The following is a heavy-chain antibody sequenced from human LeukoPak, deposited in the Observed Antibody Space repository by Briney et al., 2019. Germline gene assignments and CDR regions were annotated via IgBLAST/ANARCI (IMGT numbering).Heavy chain of an antibody. CDR1: GFTLSSYS. D-gene: IGHD3-22*01. J-gene: IGHJ4*02. CDR2: ISSSSSYI. CDR3: ARDPNYYDSSGYFDY. V-gene: IGHV3-21*01. Sequence: GGSLRLSCAASGFTLSSYSMNWVRQAPGKGLEWVSSISSSSSYIYYADSVKGRFTISRDNAKNSLYLQMNSLRAEDTAVYYCARDPNYYDSSGYFDYWGQGTLVTVSS.